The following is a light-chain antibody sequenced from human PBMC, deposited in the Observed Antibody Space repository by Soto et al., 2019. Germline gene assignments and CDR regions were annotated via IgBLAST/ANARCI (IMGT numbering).Light chain of an antibody. CDR3: QQYGGSPPT. J-gene: IGKJ1*01. Sequence: ELVLTQSPGTLSLSPGESATLSCRASQSVSSNSLAWYRRNPGQPPSLLIYGTSTRATGIPRRFSGSGSGTDFTRTITRLEPEDFAVYYCQQYGGSPPTFGQGTKVEVK. CDR2: GTS. V-gene: IGKV3-20*01. CDR1: QSVSSNS.